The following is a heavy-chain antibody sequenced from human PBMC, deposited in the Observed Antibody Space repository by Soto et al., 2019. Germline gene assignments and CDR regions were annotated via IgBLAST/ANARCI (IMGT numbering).Heavy chain of an antibody. CDR2: ISYDASNK. CDR1: GFTFSSYA. V-gene: IGHV3-30-3*01. CDR3: ARDYYRFNSGYGFSMDV. Sequence: QVQLVESGGGVVQPGRSLRLSCAASGFTFSSYAMHWVRQAPGKGLEWVAVISYDASNKYYEDSVKGRFTISRDNSKNTLYVQMNSLRAEETAVYYCARDYYRFNSGYGFSMDVWGQGTTVTVSS. D-gene: IGHD5-12*01. J-gene: IGHJ6*02.